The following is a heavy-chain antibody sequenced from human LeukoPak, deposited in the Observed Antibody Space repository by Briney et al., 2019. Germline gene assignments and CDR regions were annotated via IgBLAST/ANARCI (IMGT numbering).Heavy chain of an antibody. V-gene: IGHV4-30-4*01. CDR2: VCYSGRT. CDR1: GASITSGDYY. Sequence: SETLSLTRTVSGASITSGDYYWSWIRQPPGKGLEYIGYVCYSGRTYYSPSLKSRATISVDTSRNQFSLKLSSVTAADTAVYYCVASLMEPPAIEYWGQGTLVTVSS. D-gene: IGHD1-14*01. J-gene: IGHJ4*02. CDR3: VASLMEPPAIEY.